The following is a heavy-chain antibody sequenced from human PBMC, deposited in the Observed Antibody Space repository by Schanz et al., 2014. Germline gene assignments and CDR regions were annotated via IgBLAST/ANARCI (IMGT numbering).Heavy chain of an antibody. CDR2: VGDTGTTK. Sequence: VQLAESGGGLVQPGGSLRLSCAASGFTLSSYALSWVRQAPAKGLEWVAVVGDTGTTKFYADSVKGRLTVSRDNSENTVYLEFHSLRSEDTALYYCAREAKWGQWYFDLWGRGSLVTVSS. J-gene: IGHJ2*01. V-gene: IGHV3-30*03. D-gene: IGHD1-26*01. CDR1: GFTLSSYA. CDR3: AREAKWGQWYFDL.